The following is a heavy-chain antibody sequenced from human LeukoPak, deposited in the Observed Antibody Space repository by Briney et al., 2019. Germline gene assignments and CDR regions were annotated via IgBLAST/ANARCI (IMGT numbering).Heavy chain of an antibody. D-gene: IGHD4-17*01. CDR1: GYTFTGYY. CDR2: SIPIFGTA. J-gene: IGHJ4*02. V-gene: IGHV1-69*05. Sequence: GASVKVSCKASGYTFTGYYMHWVRQAPGQGLEWMGGSIPIFGTANYAQKFQGRVTITTDESTSTAYMELSSLRSEDTAVYYCARAGDYGDYVAYFDYWGQGTLVTVSS. CDR3: ARAGDYGDYVAYFDY.